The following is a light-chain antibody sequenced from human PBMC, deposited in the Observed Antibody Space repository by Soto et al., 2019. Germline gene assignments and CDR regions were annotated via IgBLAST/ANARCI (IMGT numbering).Light chain of an antibody. J-gene: IGKJ4*01. CDR2: DAS. Sequence: EVVLTQSPVTLSLSPGERATLSCRASQSVSTSLAWYQQKPGQAPRLLIYDASDRATGIPARFSGSGSGTDFTLTISSLEPEDFAVYYCQQRGNRPPLTFGGGTKVDIK. CDR1: QSVSTS. CDR3: QQRGNRPPLT. V-gene: IGKV3-11*01.